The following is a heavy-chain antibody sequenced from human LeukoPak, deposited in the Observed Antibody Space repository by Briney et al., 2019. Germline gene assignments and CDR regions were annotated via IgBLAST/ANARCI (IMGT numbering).Heavy chain of an antibody. V-gene: IGHV4-59*13. J-gene: IGHJ4*02. Sequence: PSETLSLTCNVSGASISTYYWSWIRQPPGKGLEWIGNIYYSGSTTYNPSLKSRVTMSVDTSKNQVSLKVNSVTAADTAVYYCARDPGYSYGYGFDDWGQGTLVTVSS. CDR2: IYYSGST. CDR3: ARDPGYSYGYGFDD. D-gene: IGHD5-18*01. CDR1: GASISTYY.